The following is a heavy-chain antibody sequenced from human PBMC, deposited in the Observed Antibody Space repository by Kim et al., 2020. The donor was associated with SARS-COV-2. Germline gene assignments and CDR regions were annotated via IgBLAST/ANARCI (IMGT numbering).Heavy chain of an antibody. CDR1: GYTFTSYY. J-gene: IGHJ6*02. CDR2: INPSGGST. D-gene: IGHD2-15*01. CDR3: ARDLVGCSGGSCYFRMDV. Sequence: ASVKVSCKASGYTFTSYYMHWVRQAPGQGLEWMGIINPSGGSTSYAQKFQGRVTMTRDTSTSTVYMELSSLRSEDMAVYYCARDLVGCSGGSCYFRMDVWGQGTTVTVSS. V-gene: IGHV1-46*01.